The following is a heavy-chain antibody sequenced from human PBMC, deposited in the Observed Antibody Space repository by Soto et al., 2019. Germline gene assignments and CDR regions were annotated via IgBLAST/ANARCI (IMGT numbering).Heavy chain of an antibody. V-gene: IGHV3-23*01. CDR2: VLQTGSST. D-gene: IGHD4-17*01. J-gene: IGHJ4*02. CDR3: AKDFTPDGYWDFDY. CDR1: GFTFSTYT. Sequence: GGSLRLSCAASGFTFSTYTMSWVRQPPGKGLEWVSAVLQTGSSTFYADSVKGRFTISRDNSKNTLYLQMNNLRAEETAVYYGAKDFTPDGYWDFDYWGQGTLVTVS.